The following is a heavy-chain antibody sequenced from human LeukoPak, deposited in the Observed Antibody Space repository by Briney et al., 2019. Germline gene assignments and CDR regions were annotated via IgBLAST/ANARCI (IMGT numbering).Heavy chain of an antibody. CDR2: ITPSVDTT. V-gene: IGHV1-46*01. CDR1: GYTFTNYL. J-gene: IGHJ4*02. D-gene: IGHD2-8*02. Sequence: GASVKVSCKASGYTFTNYLLHWVRQAPGQGLEWVGRITPSVDTTNYAQKFRDRVTMTRDTSTSTVYMELSSLRSGDTAVYHCVREESGGYFDYWGQGTLVTVSS. CDR3: VREESGGYFDY.